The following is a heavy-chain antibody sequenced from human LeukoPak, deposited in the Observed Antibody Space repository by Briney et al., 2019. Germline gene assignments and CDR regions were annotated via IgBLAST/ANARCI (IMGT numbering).Heavy chain of an antibody. D-gene: IGHD3-10*01. J-gene: IGHJ4*02. CDR2: ISAYNGDT. V-gene: IGHV1-18*01. CDR3: AFRGVIPNYFDY. CDR1: GYTFKTYS. Sequence: ASVNVCCKPAGYTFKTYSFTWVRQAPGQGREWRGRISAYNGDTNYAQKFQGRVALTPDTLTRTGYMQLTSLRPDDTVVYYCAFRGVIPNYFDYWGQGSLVPVSS.